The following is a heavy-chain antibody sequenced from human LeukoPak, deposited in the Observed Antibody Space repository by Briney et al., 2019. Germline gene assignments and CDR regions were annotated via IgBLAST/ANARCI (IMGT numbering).Heavy chain of an antibody. Sequence: PGGSLRLSCAASGFTFSSYEMNWVRQAPGKGLEWVSYISSSGSTIYYADSVKGRFTISRDNAKNSLYLQMNSLRAEDTAVYYCARRGSMTTVTTPFPDWGQGTLVTVSS. CDR3: ARRGSMTTVTTPFPD. J-gene: IGHJ4*02. V-gene: IGHV3-48*03. CDR2: ISSSGSTI. D-gene: IGHD4-17*01. CDR1: GFTFSSYE.